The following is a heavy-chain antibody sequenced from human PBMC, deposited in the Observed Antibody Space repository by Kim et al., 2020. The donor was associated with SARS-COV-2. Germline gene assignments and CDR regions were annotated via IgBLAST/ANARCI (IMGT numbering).Heavy chain of an antibody. CDR3: AKAPLIAAALDY. CDR2: ISWNSGSI. V-gene: IGHV3-9*01. CDR1: GFTFDDYA. D-gene: IGHD6-13*01. Sequence: GGSLRLSCAASGFTFDDYAMHWVRQAPGKGLEWVSGISWNSGSIGYADSVKGRFTTSRDNAKNSLYLQLNSLRAEDTALYYCAKAPLIAAALDYWGQGTL. J-gene: IGHJ4*02.